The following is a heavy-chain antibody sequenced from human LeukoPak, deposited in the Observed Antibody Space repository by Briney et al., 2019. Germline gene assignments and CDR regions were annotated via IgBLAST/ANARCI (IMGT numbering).Heavy chain of an antibody. D-gene: IGHD3-3*01. CDR1: GGSISSGSYY. J-gene: IGHJ5*02. CDR3: ARGPQRGGPIRSDWFDP. Sequence: SQTLSLTCTVSGGSISSGSYYWSWIRQPAGKGLEWIGRIYTSGSTNYNPSLKSRVTISVDTSKNQFSLKLSSVTAADTAVYYCARGPQRGGPIRSDWFDPWGQGTLVTVSS. V-gene: IGHV4-61*02. CDR2: IYTSGST.